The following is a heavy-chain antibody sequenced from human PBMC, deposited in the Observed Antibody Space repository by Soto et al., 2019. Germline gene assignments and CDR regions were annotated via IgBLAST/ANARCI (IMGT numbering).Heavy chain of an antibody. V-gene: IGHV4-39*01. CDR3: ARQRRLRHIVVVTAIAWFDP. D-gene: IGHD2-21*02. J-gene: IGHJ5*02. Sequence: QLQLQESGPGLVKPSETLSLTCTVSGGSISSSSYYWGWIRQPPGKGLEWIGSIYYSGSTYYNPSLKSRVTISVDTSKNQFSLKLSSVTAADTAVYYCARQRRLRHIVVVTAIAWFDPWGQGTLVTVSS. CDR1: GGSISSSSYY. CDR2: IYYSGST.